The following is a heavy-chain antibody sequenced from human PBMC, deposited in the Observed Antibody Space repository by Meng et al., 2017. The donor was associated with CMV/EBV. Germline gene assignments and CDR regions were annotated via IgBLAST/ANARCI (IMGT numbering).Heavy chain of an antibody. J-gene: IGHJ6*02. Sequence: GESLKISCAASGFTFSSYAMHWVRQAPGKGLEWVAVISYDGSNKYYADSVKGRFTISRDNSKNTLYLQMNSLRAEDTAVYYCARGMLGYDFWSGYLEYYYYYGMDVWGQGTTVTVSS. V-gene: IGHV3-30*04. CDR2: ISYDGSNK. D-gene: IGHD3-3*01. CDR1: GFTFSSYA. CDR3: ARGMLGYDFWSGYLEYYYYYGMDV.